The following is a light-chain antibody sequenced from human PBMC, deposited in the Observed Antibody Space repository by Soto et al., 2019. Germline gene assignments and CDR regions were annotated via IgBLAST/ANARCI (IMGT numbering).Light chain of an antibody. CDR2: AAS. CDR1: QGISNY. CDR3: QQSYSTPSIT. Sequence: AIRMTQSPSSCSASTGDRVTITCRASQGISNYLAWYQQKPGKAHNLLIYAASTLQSGVPSRFSGSESGTDFTLTISCLQSEDFATYYCQQSYSTPSITFGQGTRLEIK. V-gene: IGKV1-8*01. J-gene: IGKJ5*01.